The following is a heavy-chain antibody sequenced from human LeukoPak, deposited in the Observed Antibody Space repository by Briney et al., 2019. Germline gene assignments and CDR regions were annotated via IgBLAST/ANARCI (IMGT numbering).Heavy chain of an antibody. J-gene: IGHJ4*01. Sequence: GGSLRLSCAASGFTVSSNYMSWVRQAPGKGLEWVSVIYSGDTTYYSDSVRGRFTISRDNSKNTLYLQMNSLRAEDTAVYYCARDGGLYYFDYWGHGTLVTVSS. CDR3: ARDGGLYYFDY. D-gene: IGHD3-16*01. CDR1: GFTVSSNY. V-gene: IGHV3-53*01. CDR2: IYSGDTT.